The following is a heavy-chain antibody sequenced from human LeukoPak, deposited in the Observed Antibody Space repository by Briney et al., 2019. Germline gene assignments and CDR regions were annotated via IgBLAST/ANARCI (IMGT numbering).Heavy chain of an antibody. V-gene: IGHV3-23*01. J-gene: IGHJ4*02. CDR3: AGPILTGYSPFDY. CDR1: GFTFSNYA. D-gene: IGHD3-9*01. CDR2: ITGSGGNT. Sequence: PGGSLRLSCAASGFTFSNYAMSWVRQAPGKGLEWVSAITGSGGNTYYADSVKGRFTISRDNSKNTVFLQMNSLRAEDTAVYYCAGPILTGYSPFDYWGQGTLVTVSS.